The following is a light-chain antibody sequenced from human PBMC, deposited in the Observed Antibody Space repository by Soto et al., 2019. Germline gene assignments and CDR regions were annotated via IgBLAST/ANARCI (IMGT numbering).Light chain of an antibody. V-gene: IGLV2-14*03. Sequence: QSVLTQPASVSGSPGQSITISCTGTSSDIGGYNYVSWYQQHPGKAPKLMIYDVSDRPSGCSNRFSGSKSGNTASLTISGLQAEEEADYYCASYASNNTVLFGGGTKLTVL. CDR1: SSDIGGYNY. J-gene: IGLJ2*01. CDR3: ASYASNNTVL. CDR2: DVS.